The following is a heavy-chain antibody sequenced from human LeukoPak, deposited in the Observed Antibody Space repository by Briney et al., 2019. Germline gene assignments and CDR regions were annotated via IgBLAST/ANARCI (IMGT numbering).Heavy chain of an antibody. CDR2: IYYSGST. V-gene: IGHV4-59*13. CDR3: ARVSPRKAFDI. Sequence: SETLSLTCTVSGGSISSYYWSWIRQPPGKGLEWIGYIYYSGSTNYNPSLKSRVTISVDTSKNQFSLKLSSVTAADTAVYYCARVSPRKAFDIWGQGTMVTVSS. CDR1: GGSISSYY. J-gene: IGHJ3*02.